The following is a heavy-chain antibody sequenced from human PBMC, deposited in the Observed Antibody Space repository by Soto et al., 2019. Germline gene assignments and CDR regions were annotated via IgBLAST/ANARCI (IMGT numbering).Heavy chain of an antibody. V-gene: IGHV3-30*01. CDR3: VASVFSFDY. CDR2: ISYDGTNE. J-gene: IGHJ4*02. D-gene: IGHD2-8*01. CDR1: GFTFSTSA. Sequence: HVHLVESGGGVVQPGRSLRLSCAASGFTFSTSAMHWVRQAPGKGLEWVAVISYDGTNEHYEDSVKGRFTVSRDNSRNTLSLQMNSLRPEDSAMYYCVASVFSFDYWGQGSLVTVSS.